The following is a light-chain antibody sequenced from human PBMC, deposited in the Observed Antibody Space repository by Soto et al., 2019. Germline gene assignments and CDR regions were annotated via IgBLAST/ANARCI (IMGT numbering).Light chain of an antibody. Sequence: DIQMTQSPSSLSASVGDSVTISCRASQSISRYLNWYQQKPGKAPKLLIFSASGLQSGVPSRFSGRGYGTEFTLTISSLQLEDCATYYCQQSHPKPLTFGGGTKVEIK. CDR2: SAS. V-gene: IGKV1-39*01. CDR3: QQSHPKPLT. CDR1: QSISRY. J-gene: IGKJ4*02.